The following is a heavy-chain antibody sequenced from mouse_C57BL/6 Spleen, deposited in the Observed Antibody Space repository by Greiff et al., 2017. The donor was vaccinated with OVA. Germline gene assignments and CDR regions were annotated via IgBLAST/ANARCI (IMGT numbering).Heavy chain of an antibody. CDR2: IDPSDSET. V-gene: IGHV1-52*01. D-gene: IGHD2-1*01. J-gene: IGHJ3*01. CDR1: GYTFTSYW. CDR3: AREHGNYVFAY. Sequence: VKLMESGAELVRPGSSVKLSCKASGYTFTSYWMHWVKQRPIQGLEWIGNIDPSDSETHYNQKFKDKATLTVDKSSSTAYMQLSSLTSEDSAVYYCAREHGNYVFAYWGQGTLVTVSA.